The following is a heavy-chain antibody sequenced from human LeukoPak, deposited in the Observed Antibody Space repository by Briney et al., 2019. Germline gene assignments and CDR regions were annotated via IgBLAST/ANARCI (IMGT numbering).Heavy chain of an antibody. J-gene: IGHJ4*02. V-gene: IGHV3-7*01. CDR3: ARDSPISPN. CDR1: GFTFSTYW. D-gene: IGHD3-9*01. CDR2: IKPDGGEK. Sequence: PGGSLRLSCAASGFTFSTYWMSWVRQAPGKGLEWVANIKPDGGEKYYVVSVKGRFTISRDNAKNSLNLQMNSLRVEDTAVYYCARDSPISPNWGQGTLVTVSS.